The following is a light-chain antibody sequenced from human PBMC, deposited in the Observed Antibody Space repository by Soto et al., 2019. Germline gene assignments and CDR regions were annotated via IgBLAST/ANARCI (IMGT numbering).Light chain of an antibody. CDR2: YDT. CDR1: NIGSKS. V-gene: IGLV3-21*04. CDR3: QVWDTSSDHTV. J-gene: IGLJ7*01. Sequence: SSELTQPPSVSVAPGKTARITCGGNNIGSKSVHWYQQKPGQTPLLVIYYDTDRPSGIPERFSGSNSGTTATLTISRVEAGDEADYFCQVWDTSSDHTVFGGGTQLTVL.